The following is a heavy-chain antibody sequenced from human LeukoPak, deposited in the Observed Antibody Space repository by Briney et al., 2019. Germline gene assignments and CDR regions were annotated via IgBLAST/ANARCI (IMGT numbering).Heavy chain of an antibody. CDR1: GYTFTSYD. D-gene: IGHD3-3*01. CDR2: MNPNSGNT. V-gene: IGHV1-8*01. J-gene: IGHJ3*02. CDR3: ARGKYYGFWSGYFAATSDAFDI. Sequence: ASVKVSCKASGYTFTSYDINWVRQATGQGLEWMGWMNPNSGNTGYAQKFQGRVTMTRNTSISTAYMELSSLRSEDTAVYYCARGKYYGFWSGYFAATSDAFDIWGQGTMVTVSS.